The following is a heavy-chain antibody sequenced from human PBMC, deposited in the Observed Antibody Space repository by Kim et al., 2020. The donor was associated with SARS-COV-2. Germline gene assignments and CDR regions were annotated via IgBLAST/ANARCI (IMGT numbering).Heavy chain of an antibody. CDR2: T. J-gene: IGHJ4*02. Sequence: TYYNPSLKSRATISVDTSKNQFSLKLSSVTAADTAVYYCARSGDLDRFDYWGQGTLVTVSS. V-gene: IGHV4-31*02. D-gene: IGHD3-10*01. CDR3: ARSGDLDRFDY.